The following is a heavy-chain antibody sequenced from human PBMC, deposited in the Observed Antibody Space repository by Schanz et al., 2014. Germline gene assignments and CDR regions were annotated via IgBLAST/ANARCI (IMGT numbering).Heavy chain of an antibody. D-gene: IGHD2-15*01. Sequence: QVQLVESGGCLVKPGGSLRLSCAASGFIFNDYYMNWIRQAPGKGLEWLSYISRDGTTSYYADSVRGRFTISRDNAKSSLSLHMNSLRDEDTAVYYCVRDLGARFYGMDVWGQGTTVTVSS. J-gene: IGHJ6*02. CDR3: VRDLGARFYGMDV. CDR2: ISRDGTTS. CDR1: GFIFNDYY. V-gene: IGHV3-11*04.